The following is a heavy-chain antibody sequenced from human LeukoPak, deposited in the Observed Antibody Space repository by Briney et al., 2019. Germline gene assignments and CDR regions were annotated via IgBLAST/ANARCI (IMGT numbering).Heavy chain of an antibody. CDR1: GFTFSSYE. CDR3: ARAAIAAARIYYYMDV. CDR2: ISNSGSTI. Sequence: GGSLRLSCAASGFTFSSYEMNWVRQAPGKGLEWVSYISNSGSTIYYTDSVKGRFTISRDNAKNSLYLQMNSLRAEDTAVYYCARAAIAAARIYYYMDVWGKGTTVTVSS. V-gene: IGHV3-48*03. D-gene: IGHD6-13*01. J-gene: IGHJ6*03.